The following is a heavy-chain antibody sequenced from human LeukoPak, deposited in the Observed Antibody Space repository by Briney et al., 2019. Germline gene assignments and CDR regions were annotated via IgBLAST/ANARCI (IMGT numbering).Heavy chain of an antibody. V-gene: IGHV3-30-3*01. D-gene: IGHD3-3*01. CDR2: ISYDGSNK. CDR3: ARDLASITIFGVVPYGMDV. Sequence: GGSLRLSCAASGFTFSSYAMHWVRQAPGKGLEWVAVISYDGSNKYYADSVKGRFTISRDNSKNTLYLQMNSLRAEDTAVYYCARDLASITIFGVVPYGMDVWGQGTTVTVSS. CDR1: GFTFSSYA. J-gene: IGHJ6*02.